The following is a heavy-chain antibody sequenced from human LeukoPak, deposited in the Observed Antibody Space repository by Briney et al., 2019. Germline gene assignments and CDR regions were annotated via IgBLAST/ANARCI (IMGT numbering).Heavy chain of an antibody. D-gene: IGHD2-15*01. V-gene: IGHV4-39*07. CDR3: ARNPGSEAPEW. J-gene: IGHJ4*02. Sequence: PSETLSLTCTVSGGSISSNSYYWGWIRQPPGKGLEWIGSIYYSGSTYYNPSLKSRVIISVDTSKNQFSLKLSSVTAADTAVYYCARNPGSEAPEWWGQGTLVTVSS. CDR1: GGSISSNSYY. CDR2: IYYSGST.